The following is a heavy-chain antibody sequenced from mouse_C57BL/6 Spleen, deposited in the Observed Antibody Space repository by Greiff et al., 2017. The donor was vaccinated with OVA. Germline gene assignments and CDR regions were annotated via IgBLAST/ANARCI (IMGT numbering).Heavy chain of an antibody. CDR1: GFTFSDYG. D-gene: IGHD2-3*01. CDR2: ISSGSSTI. Sequence: DVQLQESGGGLVKPGGSLKLSCAASGFTFSDYGMHWVRQAPEKGLEWVAYISSGSSTIYYADTVKGRFTISRDNAKNTLFLQMTSLRSEDTAMYYCARNGYYPWFAYWGQGTLVTVSA. J-gene: IGHJ3*01. V-gene: IGHV5-17*01. CDR3: ARNGYYPWFAY.